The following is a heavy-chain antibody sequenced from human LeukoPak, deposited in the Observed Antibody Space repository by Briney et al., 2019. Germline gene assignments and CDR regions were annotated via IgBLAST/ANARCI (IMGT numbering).Heavy chain of an antibody. CDR3: ARQDPKWGDPLDY. V-gene: IGHV4-34*01. D-gene: IGHD1-26*01. Sequence: SETLSLTCAVYGGSFSGYYWSWIRQPPGKGLEWIGSIYYSGSTYYNPSLKSRVTISVDTSKNQFSLKLSSVTAADTAVYYCARQDPKWGDPLDYWGQGTLVTVSS. CDR1: GGSFSGYY. J-gene: IGHJ4*02. CDR2: IYYSGST.